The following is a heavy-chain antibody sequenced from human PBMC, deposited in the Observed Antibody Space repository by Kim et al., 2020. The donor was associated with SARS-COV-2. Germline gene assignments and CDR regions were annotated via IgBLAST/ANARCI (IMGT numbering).Heavy chain of an antibody. J-gene: IGHJ4*02. D-gene: IGHD3-9*01. V-gene: IGHV4-61*02. Sequence: SETLYLTCTVSGGSISSGSYYWSWIRQPVGKGLEWIGRIYTSGSTNYNPSLKSRVTISVDTSKNQFSLKLSSVTAADTAVYYCAREFDDILTGYDYWGQGTLVTVSS. CDR1: GGSISSGSYY. CDR2: IYTSGST. CDR3: AREFDDILTGYDY.